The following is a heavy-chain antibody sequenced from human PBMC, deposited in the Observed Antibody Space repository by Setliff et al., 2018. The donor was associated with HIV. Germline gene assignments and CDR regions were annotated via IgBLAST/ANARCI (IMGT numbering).Heavy chain of an antibody. Sequence: GGSLRLSCAASGFTFSSYWMHWVRQAPGKGLVWVSRINSDGSSTSYAKSVKGRFTISRDNPKSTLYLQVSSLRAEDTAVYFCAKAHWDPLSPDYWGQGTLVTVSS. CDR2: INSDGSST. J-gene: IGHJ4*02. D-gene: IGHD1-26*01. CDR1: GFTFSSYW. V-gene: IGHV3-74*01. CDR3: AKAHWDPLSPDY.